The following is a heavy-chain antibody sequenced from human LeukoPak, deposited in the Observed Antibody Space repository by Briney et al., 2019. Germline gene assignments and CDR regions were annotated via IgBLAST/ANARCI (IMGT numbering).Heavy chain of an antibody. J-gene: IGHJ4*02. V-gene: IGHV3-23*01. CDR3: AKELRPNDY. CDR2: IDISGSNA. D-gene: IGHD4-17*01. CDR1: GSTFSSHA. Sequence: PGGSLRLSCAASGSTFSSHAMSWVRQAPGRGLEWVSSIDISGSNAYYADSVKSRFTISRDNSRNTLYLQMDSLRAEDSAIYYCAKELRPNDYWGQGTLVTVSS.